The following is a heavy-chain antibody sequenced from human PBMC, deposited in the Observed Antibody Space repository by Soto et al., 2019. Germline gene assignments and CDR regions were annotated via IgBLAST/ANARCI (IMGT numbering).Heavy chain of an antibody. CDR3: ARQKISSGWYGRFDP. J-gene: IGHJ5*02. V-gene: IGHV5-10-1*01. Sequence: GESLKISCKGSGYSFTSYWMSWVRQMPGKGLEWMGRIDPSDSYTNYSPSFQGHVTISADKSISTAYLQWSSLKASDTAMYYCARQKISSGWYGRFDPWGQGTLVTVSS. CDR1: GYSFTSYW. CDR2: IDPSDSYT. D-gene: IGHD6-19*01.